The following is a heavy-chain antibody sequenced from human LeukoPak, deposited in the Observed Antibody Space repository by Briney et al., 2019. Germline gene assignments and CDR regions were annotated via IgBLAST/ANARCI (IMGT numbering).Heavy chain of an antibody. D-gene: IGHD3-9*01. J-gene: IGHJ3*02. CDR2: IYYSGST. Sequence: SETLSLTCIVSGVSISSGDYYWSWIRQPPGKGLEWIGYIYYSGSTYYNSSLKSRVSISVDTSKNQFSLKLSSVTAADTAVYYCSLSRYYDILTGDPGAFDIWGQGTMVTVSS. CDR3: SLSRYYDILTGDPGAFDI. CDR1: GVSISSGDYY. V-gene: IGHV4-30-4*01.